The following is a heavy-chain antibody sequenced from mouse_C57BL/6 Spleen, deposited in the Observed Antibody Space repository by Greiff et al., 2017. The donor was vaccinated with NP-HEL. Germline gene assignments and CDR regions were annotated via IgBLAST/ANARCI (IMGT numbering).Heavy chain of an antibody. Sequence: QVQLQQSGAELVRPGTSVKVSCKASGYAFTNYLIEWVKQRPGQGLEWIGVINPGSGGTNYNEKFKGKATLTADKSSSTAYMQLSSLTSEDSAVYFRARSWDWYFDVWGTGTTVTVSS. V-gene: IGHV1-54*01. CDR3: ARSWDWYFDV. D-gene: IGHD4-1*01. CDR1: GYAFTNYL. J-gene: IGHJ1*03. CDR2: INPGSGGT.